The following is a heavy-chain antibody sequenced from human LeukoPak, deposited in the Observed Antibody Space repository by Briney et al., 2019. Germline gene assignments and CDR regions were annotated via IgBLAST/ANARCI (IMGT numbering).Heavy chain of an antibody. CDR1: GVSISSDKYY. V-gene: IGHV4-31*03. CDR3: ATPYCSTISCLDVFDV. CDR2: MYYSGST. D-gene: IGHD2-15*01. J-gene: IGHJ3*01. Sequence: SETLSLTCTVSGVSISSDKYYWSWIRQRPGKGLEWIGYMYYSGSTSYNPSLKSRASISIDGPKSQFSLRLTSVTAADTAVYYCATPYCSTISCLDVFDVWGQGTTVTVSS.